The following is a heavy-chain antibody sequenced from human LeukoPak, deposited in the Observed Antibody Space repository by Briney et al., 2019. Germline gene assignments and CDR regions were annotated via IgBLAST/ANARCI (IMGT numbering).Heavy chain of an antibody. J-gene: IGHJ5*02. V-gene: IGHV3-30-3*01. D-gene: IGHD6-13*01. CDR1: GFTFSSYA. CDR3: ARVKVAVAGIGWFDP. Sequence: GGSLRLSCAASGFTFSSYAMHWVRQAPGKGREGVAVISYDGSNKYYADSVKGRFTISRDNSKNTLYLQMNSLRAEDTAVYYCARVKVAVAGIGWFDPWGQGSLVTVSS. CDR2: ISYDGSNK.